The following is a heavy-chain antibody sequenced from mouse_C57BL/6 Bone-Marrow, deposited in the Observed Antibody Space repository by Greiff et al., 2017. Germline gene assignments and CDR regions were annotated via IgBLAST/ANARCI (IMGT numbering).Heavy chain of an antibody. J-gene: IGHJ1*03. CDR1: GYTFTDYY. D-gene: IGHD1-2*01. CDR3: AVYGLYWYFDV. V-gene: IGHV1-19*01. CDR2: INPYNGGT. Sequence: VQLQQSGPVLVKPGASVKMSCKASGYTFTDYYMNWVKQSHGKSLEWIGVINPYNGGTSYNQKFKGKATLTFDKSSSTAYMELNSLTSEDSAVYYCAVYGLYWYFDVWGTGTTVTVSS.